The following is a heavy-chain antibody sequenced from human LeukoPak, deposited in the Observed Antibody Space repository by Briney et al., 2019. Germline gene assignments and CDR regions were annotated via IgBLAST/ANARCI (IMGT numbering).Heavy chain of an antibody. J-gene: IGHJ4*02. V-gene: IGHV4-39*01. CDR3: ARQIRPNYDFWSGFNASPYYFDY. CDR1: GGSISSSSYY. Sequence: SGTLSLTCTVSGGSISSSSYYWGWIRQPPGKGLEWIGSIYYSGSTYYNPSLKSRVTISVDTSKNQFSLKLSSVTAADTAVYYCARQIRPNYDFWSGFNASPYYFDYWGQGTLVTVSS. CDR2: IYYSGST. D-gene: IGHD3-3*01.